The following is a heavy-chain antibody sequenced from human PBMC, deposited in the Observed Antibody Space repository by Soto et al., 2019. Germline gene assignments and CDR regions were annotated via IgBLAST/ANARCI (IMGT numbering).Heavy chain of an antibody. CDR2: ISGSGGST. V-gene: IGHV3-23*01. Sequence: SLRLNRAASGFTFSSNAKSWVRQAPRKELEWVSAISGSGGSTYYADSVKGRFTISRDNSKNTLYLQMNSLRAEDTAVYYCAKDSPLRENSPYNWFDPWGQGTLVTVSS. J-gene: IGHJ5*02. CDR3: AKDSPLRENSPYNWFDP. D-gene: IGHD2-21*01. CDR1: GFTFSSNA.